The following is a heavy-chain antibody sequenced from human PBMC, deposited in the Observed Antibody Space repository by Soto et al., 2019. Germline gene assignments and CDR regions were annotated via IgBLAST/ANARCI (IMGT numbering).Heavy chain of an antibody. CDR2: INGAGSGT. CDR3: ARGIVGSGTANDY. V-gene: IGHV3-74*01. J-gene: IGHJ4*02. D-gene: IGHD3-10*01. Sequence: VQLVASGGGLVQPGGSLSLSCAASVFTFSGSWMHWVRHAPGKGLVCVSRINGAGSGTCYADFVKGRFTISRDDAKNTLFLQMNGLRAEDTAVYYCARGIVGSGTANDYCGQGSLVSVS. CDR1: VFTFSGSW.